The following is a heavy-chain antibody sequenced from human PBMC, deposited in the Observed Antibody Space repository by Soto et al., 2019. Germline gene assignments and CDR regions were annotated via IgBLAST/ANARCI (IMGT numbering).Heavy chain of an antibody. Sequence: QITLQESGPTLVNPTQTLTLTCTFSGFSLRSSGVGVGWIRQPPGKALEWLDLIYWDNDKGYSPSLKNRLTIPKDPPKNQVLLTVANVDPVDTATYFCTHRRDDNYVAYRGQGTLVTVSS. D-gene: IGHD1-1*01. J-gene: IGHJ4*02. CDR3: THRRDDNYVAY. CDR2: IYWDNDK. V-gene: IGHV2-5*02. CDR1: GFSLRSSGVG.